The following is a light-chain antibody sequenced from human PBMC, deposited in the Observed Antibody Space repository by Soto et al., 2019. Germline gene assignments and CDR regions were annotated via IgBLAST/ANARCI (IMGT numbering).Light chain of an antibody. Sequence: DIHMTQSPSTLSASVGDPVTITCRASQDVSQCLAWYQERPGKPPKLLIYKASSLERGVPSRFRGRGSETEFTLTIRDLQNDDFATYYCQHYDSYPYTFGHGNRLEIK. V-gene: IGKV1-5*03. CDR1: QDVSQC. CDR2: KAS. CDR3: QHYDSYPYT. J-gene: IGKJ2*01.